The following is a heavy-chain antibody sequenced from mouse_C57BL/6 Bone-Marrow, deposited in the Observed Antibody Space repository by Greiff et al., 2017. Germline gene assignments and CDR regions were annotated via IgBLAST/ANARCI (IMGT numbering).Heavy chain of an antibody. V-gene: IGHV1-50*01. J-gene: IGHJ3*01. CDR3: AWDGYFASFAY. CDR2: IDPSDSYT. Sequence: QVQLQQPGAELVKPGASVKLSCKASGYTFTSYWMQWVKQRPGQGLEWIGEIDPSDSYTNYNQKFKGKATLTVDTSSRTAYMQLSSLTSEDSAVYYCAWDGYFASFAYWGQGTLVTVSA. CDR1: GYTFTSYW. D-gene: IGHD2-3*01.